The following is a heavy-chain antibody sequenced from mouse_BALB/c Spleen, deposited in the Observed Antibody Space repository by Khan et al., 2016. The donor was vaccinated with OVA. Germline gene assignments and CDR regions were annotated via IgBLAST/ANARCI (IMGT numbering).Heavy chain of an antibody. V-gene: IGHV1S81*02. J-gene: IGHJ2*01. Sequence: QVQLQQPGAELVKPGASVKLSCKASGYTLTRYYMYWVKQRPGQGLEWIGGINPGNGGTNLNEKFKNKATLTVDKSSTTVYMQLSSLKSEDSAVYYCTRSYDYDYFDYWGQGTTLTVSS. CDR3: TRSYDYDYFDY. CDR2: INPGNGGT. D-gene: IGHD1-2*01. CDR1: GYTLTRYY.